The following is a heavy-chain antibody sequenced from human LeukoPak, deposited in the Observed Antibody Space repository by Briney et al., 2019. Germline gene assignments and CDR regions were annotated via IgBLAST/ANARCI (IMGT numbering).Heavy chain of an antibody. CDR3: ARDAFYCSSTSCPKVDP. CDR2: IYHSGNT. J-gene: IGHJ5*02. V-gene: IGHV4-38-2*02. D-gene: IGHD2-2*01. CDR1: GYSISSGYY. Sequence: SETLSLTCTVSGYSISSGYYWGWIRQPPGKGLEWIGSIYHSGNTYYNPSLKSRVSISVDTSKNQFSLKLSSVTAADTAVYYCARDAFYCSSTSCPKVDPWGQGTLVTVSS.